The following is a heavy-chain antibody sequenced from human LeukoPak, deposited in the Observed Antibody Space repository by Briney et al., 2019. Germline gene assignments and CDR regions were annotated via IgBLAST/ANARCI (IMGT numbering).Heavy chain of an antibody. CDR3: ASHYYGSGSYANNWFDP. CDR2: INHSGST. CDR1: GGSFSGYY. J-gene: IGHJ5*02. V-gene: IGHV4-34*01. Sequence: SETLSLTCAVYGGSFSGYYWSWTRQPPGKGLEWIGEINHSGSTNYNPSLKSRVTISVDTSKNQFSLKLSSVTAADTAVYYCASHYYGSGSYANNWFDPWGQETLVAVSS. D-gene: IGHD3-10*01.